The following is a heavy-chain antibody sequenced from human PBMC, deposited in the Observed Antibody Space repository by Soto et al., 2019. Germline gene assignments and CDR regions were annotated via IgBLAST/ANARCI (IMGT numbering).Heavy chain of an antibody. CDR2: IIPIFGTA. Sequence: QVQLVQSGAEVKKHGSSVKVSCKASGGTFSSYAISWVRQAPGQGLEWMGGIIPIFGTANYAQKFQGRVTITADESTSTAYMELSILRSEDTAVYYCARGREVLRYFDCPFDPWGQGTLVTVSS. CDR3: ARGREVLRYFDCPFDP. V-gene: IGHV1-69*12. D-gene: IGHD3-9*01. CDR1: GGTFSSYA. J-gene: IGHJ5*02.